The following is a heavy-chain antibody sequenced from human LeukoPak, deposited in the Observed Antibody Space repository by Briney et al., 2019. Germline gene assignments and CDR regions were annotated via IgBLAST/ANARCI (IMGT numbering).Heavy chain of an antibody. CDR1: GYTFTGYY. Sequence: ASVKVSXTASGYTFTGYYMRWVRQAPGQGLEWVGRINPNSGGTNYAQKFQGRVTMTRDTSISTAYMELSRLRSDDTAVYYCARSNPDYYDSSGYVGTFDYWGQGTLVTVSS. D-gene: IGHD3-22*01. V-gene: IGHV1-2*06. CDR2: INPNSGGT. CDR3: ARSNPDYYDSSGYVGTFDY. J-gene: IGHJ4*02.